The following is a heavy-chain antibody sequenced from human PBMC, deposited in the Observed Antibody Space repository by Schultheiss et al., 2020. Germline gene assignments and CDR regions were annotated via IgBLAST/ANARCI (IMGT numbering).Heavy chain of an antibody. V-gene: IGHV1-69*01. CDR1: GGTFSSYA. CDR3: ARDLPPEGITGTTYYGMDD. CDR2: IIPIFGTA. J-gene: IGHJ6*02. D-gene: IGHD1-7*01. Sequence: KISCKASGGTFSSYAISWVRQAPGQGLEWMGGIIPIFGTANYAQKFQGRVTITADESTSTAYMELSSLRSEDTAVYYCARDLPPEGITGTTYYGMDDWGRETTVTVSS.